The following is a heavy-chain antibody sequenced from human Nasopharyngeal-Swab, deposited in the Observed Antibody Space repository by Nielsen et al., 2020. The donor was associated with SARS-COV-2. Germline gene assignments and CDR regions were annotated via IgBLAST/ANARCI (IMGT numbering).Heavy chain of an antibody. Sequence: GGSLRLSCADSGFTFRRDWMSWVRQAPGKGLEWVANIKQDGSETYYVDSVKGRFTISRDNAKNSLYLQMNSLRAEDTAVYYCARDVGHSGYDLYDYWGQGTLVTVSS. CDR2: IKQDGSET. CDR3: ARDVGHSGYDLYDY. D-gene: IGHD5-12*01. V-gene: IGHV3-7*03. J-gene: IGHJ4*02. CDR1: GFTFRRDW.